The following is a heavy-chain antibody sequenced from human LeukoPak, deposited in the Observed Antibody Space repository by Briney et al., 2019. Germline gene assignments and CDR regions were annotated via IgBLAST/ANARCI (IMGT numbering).Heavy chain of an antibody. J-gene: IGHJ4*02. V-gene: IGHV4-39*01. Sequence: PSETLSLTCTVSGGSIGSTRYYWGWIRQPPGKGLEWIGSIYYSGSTYYNPSLKSRVTISVDTSKNQFSLKLTSVTAADTAVYYCARHYGSGSYRDYWGQGTLVTVSS. CDR1: GGSIGSTRYY. D-gene: IGHD3-10*01. CDR2: IYYSGST. CDR3: ARHYGSGSYRDY.